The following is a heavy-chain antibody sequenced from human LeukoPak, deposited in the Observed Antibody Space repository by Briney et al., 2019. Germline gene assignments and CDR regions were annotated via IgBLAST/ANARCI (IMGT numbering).Heavy chain of an antibody. CDR3: PAQYYDFWSGRYFDY. Sequence: GGSLRLSCAASGFTFSSYWMSWVRQAPGKGLEWVANIKQDGSEKYYVDSVKGRFTISRDNAKNSLYLQMNSLRAEDTAVYYCPAQYYDFWSGRYFDYWGQGTLVTVSS. D-gene: IGHD3-3*01. CDR2: IKQDGSEK. V-gene: IGHV3-7*01. J-gene: IGHJ4*02. CDR1: GFTFSSYW.